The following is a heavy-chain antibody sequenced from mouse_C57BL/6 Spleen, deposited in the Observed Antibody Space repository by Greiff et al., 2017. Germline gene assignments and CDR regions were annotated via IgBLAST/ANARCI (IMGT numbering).Heavy chain of an antibody. CDR2: IYPGSGST. J-gene: IGHJ2*01. V-gene: IGHV1-55*01. D-gene: IGHD1-1*02. CDR1: GYTFTSYW. Sequence: QVQLLQPGAELVKPGASVKMSCKASGYTFTSYWITWVKQRPGQGLEWIGDIYPGSGSTNYTEKFKSKATLTVDTSASKAYMQQSSLTSEDSAVYYCARGFDDGGRLDYWGQGTTLTVSS. CDR3: ARGFDDGGRLDY.